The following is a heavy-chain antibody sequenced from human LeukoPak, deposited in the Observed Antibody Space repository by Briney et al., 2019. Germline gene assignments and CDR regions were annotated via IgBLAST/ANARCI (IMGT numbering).Heavy chain of an antibody. CDR3: ARDARPGYGDYLAVRDAFDM. CDR2: INTYNGNT. D-gene: IGHD4-17*01. V-gene: IGHV1-18*01. J-gene: IGHJ3*02. Sequence: GASVQVSCKASGYSLTSYGITWVRQAPGQGVEWMGWINTYNGNTKYVQKFQGRVTMTTDTSTSTADMELRSLRPDDTAGYYSARDARPGYGDYLAVRDAFDMWGQGTMVTVSS. CDR1: GYSLTSYG.